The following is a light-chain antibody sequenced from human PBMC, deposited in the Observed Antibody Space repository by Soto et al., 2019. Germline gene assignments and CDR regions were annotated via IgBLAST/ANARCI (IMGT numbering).Light chain of an antibody. CDR3: QQYDYSRT. J-gene: IGKJ1*01. CDR1: QNVTTS. V-gene: IGKV1-5*01. Sequence: GDSVTITCRASQNVTTSLAWYQHKPGKAPKLLIFDVSNLESGVPSRLSGGGSGTDFTLTISSLHSDDFATYYCQQYDYSRTFGRGTNVDLK. CDR2: DVS.